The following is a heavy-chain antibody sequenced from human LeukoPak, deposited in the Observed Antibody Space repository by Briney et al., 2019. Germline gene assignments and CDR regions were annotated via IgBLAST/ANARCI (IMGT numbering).Heavy chain of an antibody. CDR2: IWYDGSNK. D-gene: IGHD3-22*01. V-gene: IGHV3-33*01. CDR3: AGDYYDSSGYSGFPSLGGY. J-gene: IGHJ4*02. CDR1: GFTFSSYG. Sequence: GRSLRLSCAASGFTFSSYGMHWVRQAPGKGLEWVAVIWYDGSNKYYADSVKGRFTISRDNSKNTLYLQMNSLRAEDTAVYYCAGDYYDSSGYSGFPSLGGYWGQGTLVTVSS.